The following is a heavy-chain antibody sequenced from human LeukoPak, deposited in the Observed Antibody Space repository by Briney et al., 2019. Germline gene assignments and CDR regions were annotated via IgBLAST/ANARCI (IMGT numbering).Heavy chain of an antibody. CDR3: AKDLVSSSFIWFDL. Sequence: GGSLRLSCAASGFTFSSYAMSWVRQAPGKGLDWVSAISGSGGSTYYADSVKGRFTISRDNSKNTLYLQMNRLRAEDTAVYYCAKDLVSSSFIWFDLWGQGTLVTVSS. CDR2: ISGSGGST. J-gene: IGHJ5*02. D-gene: IGHD6-13*01. V-gene: IGHV3-23*01. CDR1: GFTFSSYA.